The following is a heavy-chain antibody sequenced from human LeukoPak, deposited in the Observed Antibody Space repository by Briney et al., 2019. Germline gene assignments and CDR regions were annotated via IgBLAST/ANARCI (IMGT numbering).Heavy chain of an antibody. V-gene: IGHV4-59*12. Sequence: PSETLSLTCTVSGGSISSYYWSWIRQPPGKGLEWIGYIYYSGSTNYNPSLKSRVTISVDTSKNQFSLKLSSVTAADTAVYYCATTAMADNWFDPWGQGTLVTVSS. D-gene: IGHD5-18*01. CDR1: GGSISSYY. CDR2: IYYSGST. CDR3: ATTAMADNWFDP. J-gene: IGHJ5*02.